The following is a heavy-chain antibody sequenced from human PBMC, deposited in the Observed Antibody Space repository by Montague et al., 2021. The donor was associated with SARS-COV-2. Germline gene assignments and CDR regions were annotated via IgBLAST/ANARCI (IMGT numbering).Heavy chain of an antibody. CDR3: ARGGGYYSYGLDV. J-gene: IGHJ6*02. D-gene: IGHD3-22*01. CDR2: IYYSGST. V-gene: IGHV4-59*01. Sequence: SETLSLTCTVSGGSISNYYWSWIRQPPGRGLEWIGYIYYSGSTDYSPSLKSRVTISLDTSKNQFSLKVTSVTAADTVVYYCARGGGYYSYGLDVWGPGTTVTVSS. CDR1: GGSISNYY.